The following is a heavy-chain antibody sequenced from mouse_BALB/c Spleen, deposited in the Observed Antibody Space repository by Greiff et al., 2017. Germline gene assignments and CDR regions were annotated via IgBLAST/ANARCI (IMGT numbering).Heavy chain of an antibody. D-gene: IGHD2-1*01. CDR3: AKGDGNYFFAY. CDR2: ILPGSGST. V-gene: IGHV1-9*01. CDR1: GYTFSSYW. Sequence: VQLQQSGAELMKPGASVKISCKATGYTFSSYWLEWVKQRPGHGLEWIGEILPGSGSTNYNEKFKGKATFTADTSSNTAYMQLSSLTSEDSAVYYCAKGDGNYFFAYWGQGTLVTVSA. J-gene: IGHJ3*01.